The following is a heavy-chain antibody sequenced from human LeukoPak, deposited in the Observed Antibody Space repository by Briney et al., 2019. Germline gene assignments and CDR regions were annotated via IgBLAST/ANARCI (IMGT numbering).Heavy chain of an antibody. D-gene: IGHD3-10*01. Sequence: ASVKVSCKASGYTFTGYYMHWVRQAPGQGLEWMGWINPNSGGTNYAQKFQGRVTMTRDTSISTAYMELSRLRSDDTAVYYCARVLRGYGNTGDYWGQGTLVTVSS. J-gene: IGHJ4*02. V-gene: IGHV1-2*02. CDR2: INPNSGGT. CDR1: GYTFTGYY. CDR3: ARVLRGYGNTGDY.